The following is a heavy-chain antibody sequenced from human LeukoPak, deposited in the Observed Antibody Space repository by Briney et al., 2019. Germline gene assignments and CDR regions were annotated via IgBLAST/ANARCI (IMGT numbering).Heavy chain of an antibody. CDR1: GYTFTSYG. CDR3: ARDVSSSWYTRPDY. CDR2: ISAYNGNT. J-gene: IGHJ4*02. D-gene: IGHD6-13*01. V-gene: IGHV1-18*01. Sequence: GASVKVSCKAAGYTFTSYGISWVRQAPGQGLEWMGWISAYNGNTNYAQKLQGRVTMTTGTSTSTAYMELRSLRSDDTAVYYCARDVSSSWYTRPDYXGXGPLVTVSS.